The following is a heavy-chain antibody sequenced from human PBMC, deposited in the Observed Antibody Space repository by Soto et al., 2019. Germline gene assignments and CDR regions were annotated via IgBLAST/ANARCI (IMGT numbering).Heavy chain of an antibody. Sequence: XGSLKLSCAACGVTFSSYEMNWARQAPGKGLDWVSYIISSGSTISYADSVKGRFTISRDNAKNSLYLQMNSLRAEDTAVYYCAGLPTCYDILTGYYHDYYYGMDVWGQGTTVTVSS. CDR3: AGLPTCYDILTGYYHDYYYGMDV. D-gene: IGHD3-9*01. CDR1: GVTFSSYE. CDR2: IISSGSTI. V-gene: IGHV3-48*03. J-gene: IGHJ6*02.